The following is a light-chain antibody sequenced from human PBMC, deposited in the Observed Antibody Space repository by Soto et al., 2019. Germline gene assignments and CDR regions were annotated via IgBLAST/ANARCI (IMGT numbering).Light chain of an antibody. CDR1: SSDVGSYNL. V-gene: IGLV2-23*02. CDR2: EVS. Sequence: QSALTQPASVSRSPGQSITISCTRTSSDVGSYNLVSWYQQHPGKAPKLMIYEVSKRPSGVSNRFSGSKSGNTASLTISWLQAEDEADYYCCSYAGSSTYVFGTGTKVTVL. CDR3: CSYAGSSTYV. J-gene: IGLJ1*01.